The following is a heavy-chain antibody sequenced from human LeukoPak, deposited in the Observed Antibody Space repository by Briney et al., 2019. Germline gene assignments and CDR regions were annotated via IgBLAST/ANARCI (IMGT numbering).Heavy chain of an antibody. V-gene: IGHV3-30*18. CDR3: AKLTGSYYGSGSYSAFDY. J-gene: IGHJ4*02. CDR2: ISYDGSNK. CDR1: GFTFSSYG. D-gene: IGHD3-10*01. Sequence: GRSLRLSCAASGFTFSSYGMHWFRQAPGKGLEWVAVISYDGSNKYYADSVKGRFTISRDNSKNSLYLQMNSLRAEDTAMYYCAKLTGSYYGSGSYSAFDYWGQGTLVTVSS.